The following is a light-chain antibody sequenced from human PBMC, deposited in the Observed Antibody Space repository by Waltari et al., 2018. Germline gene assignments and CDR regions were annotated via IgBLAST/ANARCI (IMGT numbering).Light chain of an antibody. Sequence: DIRMTQSSSSLSASVGDRVTITCRASQSISSYLNWYQQKPGKAPKLLIYAASSLQSGVPSRFSGSGSGTDFTLTISSLQPEDFATYYCQQSYSTLWTFGQGTKVEIK. J-gene: IGKJ1*01. CDR1: QSISSY. CDR2: AAS. CDR3: QQSYSTLWT. V-gene: IGKV1-39*01.